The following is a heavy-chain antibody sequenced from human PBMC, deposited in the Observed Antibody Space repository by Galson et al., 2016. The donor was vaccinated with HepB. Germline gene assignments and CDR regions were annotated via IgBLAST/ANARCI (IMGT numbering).Heavy chain of an antibody. D-gene: IGHD1-26*01. CDR3: ARGLPNSGKNYGHGFYFDY. V-gene: IGHV3-33*01. J-gene: IGHJ4*02. CDR2: IWYDGSNE. Sequence: SLRLSCAASGFTFRTYGMHWVRQAPGKGLDWVAVIWYDGSNEDYADSVKGRFTISKDNSKNTVDLQMNSLRAEDTAVYYCARGLPNSGKNYGHGFYFDYWGQGTLVTVSS. CDR1: GFTFRTYG.